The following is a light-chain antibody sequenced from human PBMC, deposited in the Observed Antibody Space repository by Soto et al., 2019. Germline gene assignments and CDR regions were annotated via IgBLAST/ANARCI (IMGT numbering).Light chain of an antibody. CDR1: SSDVGAYDY. J-gene: IGLJ1*01. Sequence: QSVLTQPASVSGSPGQLITISCTGTSSDVGAYDYVSWYQQHPDKAPKLMIYEVSNRPSGVSNRFSGSKSVNTATLTISVLQAEDEADYYCSSYTSSSTRVFGTGTKVTVL. CDR2: EVS. CDR3: SSYTSSSTRV. V-gene: IGLV2-14*03.